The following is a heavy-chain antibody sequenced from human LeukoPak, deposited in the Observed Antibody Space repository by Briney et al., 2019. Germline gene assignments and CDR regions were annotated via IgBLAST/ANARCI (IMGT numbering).Heavy chain of an antibody. CDR1: GYTFTGYY. CDR3: ARATLGFTMVRGVIVY. V-gene: IGHV1-2*02. CDR2: INPNSGGT. D-gene: IGHD3-10*01. Sequence: GPVKVSCKASGYTFTGYYMHWVRQAPGQGLEWMGWINPNSGGTNYAQKFQGRVTMTRDTSISTAYMELSRLRSDDTAVYYCARATLGFTMVRGVIVYWGQGTPVTVSS. J-gene: IGHJ4*02.